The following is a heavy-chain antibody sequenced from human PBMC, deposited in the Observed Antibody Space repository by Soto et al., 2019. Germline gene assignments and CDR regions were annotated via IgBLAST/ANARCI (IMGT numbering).Heavy chain of an antibody. V-gene: IGHV1-69*02. CDR2: IIPILGIA. Sequence: QVQLVQSGAEVKKPGSSVKVSCKASGGTFSSYTITWVRQAPGQGLEGMGRIIPILGIANYAQKFQGRVTITTDKSTSTAYMELSSLKSEDAAVYYCARSPGRTTVTTDWFDPWGQGTLVTVSS. J-gene: IGHJ5*02. CDR3: ARSPGRTTVTTDWFDP. CDR1: GGTFSSYT. D-gene: IGHD4-17*01.